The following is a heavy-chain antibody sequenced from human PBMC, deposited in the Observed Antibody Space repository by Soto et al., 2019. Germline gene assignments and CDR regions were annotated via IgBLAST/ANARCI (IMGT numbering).Heavy chain of an antibody. CDR3: ARDCSGGSCYSSGLDY. V-gene: IGHV3-74*01. D-gene: IGHD2-15*01. CDR1: GFTFSSYW. J-gene: IGHJ4*02. Sequence: EVQLVESGGGLVQPGGSLRLSSAASGFTFSSYWMHWVRQAPGKGLVWVSRINSDGSSTSYADSVKGRFTISRDNAKNTLYLQMNSLRAEDTAVYYCARDCSGGSCYSSGLDYWGQGTLVTVSS. CDR2: INSDGSST.